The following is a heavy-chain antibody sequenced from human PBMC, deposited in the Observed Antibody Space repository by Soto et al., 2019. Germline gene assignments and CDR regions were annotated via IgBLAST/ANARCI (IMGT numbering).Heavy chain of an antibody. D-gene: IGHD6-13*01. CDR3: AKDLSSSWPYYCYYGMDV. J-gene: IGHJ6*02. CDR1: GFTFSSYA. CDR2: ISGSGGST. V-gene: IGHV3-23*01. Sequence: EVQLLESGGGLVQPGGSLRLSCAASGFTFSSYAMSWVRQAPGKGLEWVSAISGSGGSTYHAASVKGRFTISRDNSKNTLYLQMNSRRAEDTAVYYCAKDLSSSWPYYCYYGMDVWGQGTTVTVSS.